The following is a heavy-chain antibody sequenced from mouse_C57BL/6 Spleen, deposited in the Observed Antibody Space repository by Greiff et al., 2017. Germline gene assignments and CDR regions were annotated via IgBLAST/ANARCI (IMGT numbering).Heavy chain of an antibody. CDR1: GFSLTSYG. D-gene: IGHD2-3*01. V-gene: IGHV2-3*01. Sequence: VQLLESGPGLVAPSQSLSITCTVSGFSLTSYGVSWVRQPPGKGLEWLGVIWGDGSTNYHSALISRRSISKDNSKSQVFLKLNSLQTDDTATYYCAKKGSDDGYYSLAYWGQGTLVTVSA. J-gene: IGHJ3*01. CDR2: IWGDGST. CDR3: AKKGSDDGYYSLAY.